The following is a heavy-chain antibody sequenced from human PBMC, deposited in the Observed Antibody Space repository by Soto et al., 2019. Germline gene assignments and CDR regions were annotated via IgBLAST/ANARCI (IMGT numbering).Heavy chain of an antibody. CDR2: VHISGHS. D-gene: IGHD1-1*01. CDR1: GGSVRAPDW. Sequence: WETLSLTCTLSGGSVRAPDWWNWVRQSPDKGLEWIAEVHISGHSNYNPSLRSRVSVSIDSSKNQFYLNLNSVTAADTAIYYCARVRQGCSANNCYFDPWGQGTQVTVSS. CDR3: ARVRQGCSANNCYFDP. J-gene: IGHJ5*01. V-gene: IGHV4-4*02.